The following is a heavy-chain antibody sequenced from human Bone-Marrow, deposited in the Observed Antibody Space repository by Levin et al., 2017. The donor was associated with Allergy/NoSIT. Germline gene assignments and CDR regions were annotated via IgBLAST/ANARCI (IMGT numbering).Heavy chain of an antibody. CDR3: VRPPPMAYDRSGYWDDGFDI. D-gene: IGHD3-22*01. CDR1: GYSFTKYW. CDR2: IYPPDSDS. V-gene: IGHV5-51*01. J-gene: IGHJ3*02. Sequence: PGESLKISCKASGYSFTKYWIGWVRQMPGKGLEWMGIIYPPDSDSRYSPSFEGQVTISVDESITTTYLQWSSLKASDTAMYYCVRPPPMAYDRSGYWDDGFDIWGQGTMVTISS.